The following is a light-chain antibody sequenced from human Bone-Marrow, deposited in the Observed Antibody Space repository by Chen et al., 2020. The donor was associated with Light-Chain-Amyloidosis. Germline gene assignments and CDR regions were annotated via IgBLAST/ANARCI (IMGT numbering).Light chain of an antibody. CDR2: RDT. CDR1: DLPTKY. V-gene: IGLV3-25*03. Sequence: SYELSHPPSVSVPPVHTARSPCSGDDLPTKYAYWYQQKPGQAPVLVIHRDTERPSGISERFSGSSSGTTATLTVSGVQAEDEADYHCQSADSSGTYEVIFGGGTKLTVL. J-gene: IGLJ2*01. CDR3: QSADSSGTYEVI.